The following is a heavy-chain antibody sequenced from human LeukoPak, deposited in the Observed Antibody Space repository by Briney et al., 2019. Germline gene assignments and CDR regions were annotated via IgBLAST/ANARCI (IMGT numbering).Heavy chain of an antibody. CDR1: GGSISSYY. Sequence: PSETLSLTCTVSGGSISSYYWSWIRQPPGKGLEWIGYIYYSGSTNYNPSLKSRVTISVDTSKNQFSLKLSSVTAADTAVYYCAREGTLDFWSGYTVTGWFDPWGQGTLVTVSS. V-gene: IGHV4-59*01. CDR2: IYYSGST. J-gene: IGHJ5*02. D-gene: IGHD3-3*01. CDR3: AREGTLDFWSGYTVTGWFDP.